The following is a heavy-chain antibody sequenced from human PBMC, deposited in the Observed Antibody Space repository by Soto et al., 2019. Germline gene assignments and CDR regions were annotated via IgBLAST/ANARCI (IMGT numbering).Heavy chain of an antibody. J-gene: IGHJ6*02. CDR3: GRGPSPRAPAGGTPYYYAMDV. D-gene: IGHD6-13*01. CDR1: GYDFTAYD. CDR2: MNPINGAT. V-gene: IGHV1-8*02. Sequence: GASVKVSCNASGYDFTAYDINWVRQASGQGLEWMGWMNPINGATGSARRFQGRVSMTRNTATGTAYLELTSLRSDDSAVYYCGRGPSPRAPAGGTPYYYAMDVWGQGTTVTVSS.